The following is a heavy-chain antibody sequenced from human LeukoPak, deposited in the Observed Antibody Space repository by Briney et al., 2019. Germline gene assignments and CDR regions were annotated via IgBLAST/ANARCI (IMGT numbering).Heavy chain of an antibody. CDR1: GGSFSGYY. V-gene: IGHV4-34*01. CDR3: ARGWLLPFDY. J-gene: IGHJ4*02. CDR2: INHSGST. D-gene: IGHD3-22*01. Sequence: SETLSLTRAVYGGSFSGYYWSWIRQPPGKGLEWIGEINHSGSTNYNPSLKSRVTISVDTSKNQFSLKLSSVTAADTAVYYCARGWLLPFDYWGQGTLVTVSS.